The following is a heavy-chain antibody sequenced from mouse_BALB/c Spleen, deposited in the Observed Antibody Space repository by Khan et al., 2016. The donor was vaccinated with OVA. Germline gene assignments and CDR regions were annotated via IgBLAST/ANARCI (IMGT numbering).Heavy chain of an antibody. J-gene: IGHJ3*01. CDR2: ISHGGGDI. CDR3: ARRNYFGYTFAY. D-gene: IGHD1-2*01. CDR1: GYTFTDYY. Sequence: VQLQESGAELARPGASVKLSCKASGYTFTDYYINWMKQRTGQGLEWIGEISHGGGDIYYNEKFKGKATLTADKSASTAYMQLSSLTSEASAVYFCARRNYFGYTFAYWGQGTLVTVSA. V-gene: IGHV1-77*01.